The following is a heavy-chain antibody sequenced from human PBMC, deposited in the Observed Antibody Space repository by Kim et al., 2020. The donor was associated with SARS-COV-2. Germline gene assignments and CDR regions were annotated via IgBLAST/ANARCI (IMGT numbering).Heavy chain of an antibody. J-gene: IGHJ5*02. CDR3: AKGNSSSWYGVTWFDP. CDR1: GFTFSSYA. V-gene: IGHV3-23*01. D-gene: IGHD6-13*01. CDR2: ISGSGGST. Sequence: GGSLRLSCAASGFTFSSYAMSWVRQAPGKGLEWVSAISGSGGSTYYADSVKGRFTISRDNSKNTLYLQMNSLRAEDTAVYYCAKGNSSSWYGVTWFDPWGQGTLVTVSS.